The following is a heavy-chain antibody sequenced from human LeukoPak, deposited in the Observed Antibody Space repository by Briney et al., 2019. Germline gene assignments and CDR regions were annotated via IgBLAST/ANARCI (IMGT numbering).Heavy chain of an antibody. Sequence: QPGGSLRLSCAASGFTFSSYEMNWVRQAPGKGLEWVSYISSSGSTIYYADSVKGRFTISRDNAKSSLYLQMNSLRAEDTAVYYCARVRAVAGPLDYWGQGTLVTVSS. CDR1: GFTFSSYE. CDR2: ISSSGSTI. V-gene: IGHV3-48*03. CDR3: ARVRAVAGPLDY. D-gene: IGHD6-19*01. J-gene: IGHJ4*02.